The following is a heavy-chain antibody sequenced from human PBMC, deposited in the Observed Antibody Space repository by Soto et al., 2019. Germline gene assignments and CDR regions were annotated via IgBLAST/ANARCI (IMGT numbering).Heavy chain of an antibody. CDR1: GFTFDDYA. D-gene: IGHD3-10*01. Sequence: EVQLVESGGGLVQPGRSLRLSCAASGFTFDDYAMHWVRQAPGKGLEWVSGISWNSGSIGYADSVKGRFTISRDNAKNSLYLQMNSLRAEDTALYYCVKGATMVRGVIDYWGQGTLVTVSS. CDR3: VKGATMVRGVIDY. V-gene: IGHV3-9*01. J-gene: IGHJ4*02. CDR2: ISWNSGSI.